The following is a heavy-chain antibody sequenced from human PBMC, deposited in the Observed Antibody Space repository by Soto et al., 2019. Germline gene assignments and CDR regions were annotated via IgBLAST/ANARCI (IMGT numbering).Heavy chain of an antibody. J-gene: IGHJ3*02. D-gene: IGHD3-9*01. CDR3: AASYYAILTGHFAFDI. Sequence: QVLLQESGPGLVKPSETLSLTCTVSEVAMSNFYGGWIRQPPGKGLEWLGYASYSGSTNYNPSLKNRVTISVDTSKTQFSLNLTSVTAADTAMYFCAASYYAILTGHFAFDIWGHGTMVIVSS. CDR2: ASYSGST. V-gene: IGHV4-59*01. CDR1: EVAMSNFY.